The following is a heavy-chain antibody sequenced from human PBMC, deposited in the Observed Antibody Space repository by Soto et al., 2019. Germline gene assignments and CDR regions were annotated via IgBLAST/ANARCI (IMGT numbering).Heavy chain of an antibody. D-gene: IGHD3-3*01. V-gene: IGHV3-23*01. J-gene: IGHJ4*02. CDR1: AFTFNNYA. CDR2: IGGSGRTT. CDR3: AKRQSFDFWSGYLPFFDY. Sequence: GGSLRLSCAASAFTFNNYAMSWVRQAPGKGLEWVSGIGGSGRTTYYADSVKGRFTISRDDSKNTLYLHMSSLRAEDTAIYYCAKRQSFDFWSGYLPFFDYWGQGTPVTVSS.